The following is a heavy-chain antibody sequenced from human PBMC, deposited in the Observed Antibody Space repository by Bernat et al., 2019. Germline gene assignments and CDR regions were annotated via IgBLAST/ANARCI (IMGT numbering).Heavy chain of an antibody. CDR1: GFTFSNYG. Sequence: QVQLVESGGGEVQPGGSPRLSCAASGFTFSNYGMHWVRQAPGKGLEWVAFIRYDGSDKYYTESGKGRFTISRDKSKNTLYLQMDSLRVGDTDVYYCAKERGYGPFDYWGQGTLVTVSS. V-gene: IGHV3-30*02. J-gene: IGHJ4*02. D-gene: IGHD4-17*01. CDR2: IRYDGSDK. CDR3: AKERGYGPFDY.